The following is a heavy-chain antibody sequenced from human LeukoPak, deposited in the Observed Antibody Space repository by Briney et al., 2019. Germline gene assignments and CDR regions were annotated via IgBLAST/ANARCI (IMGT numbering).Heavy chain of an antibody. CDR1: GASISSSY. J-gene: IGHJ6*03. D-gene: IGHD1-1*01. V-gene: IGHV4-59*08. CDR3: ARLSPVQAVQHYYYHSMDV. CDR2: IHYSGST. Sequence: PSETLSLTCTVSGASISSSYWSWIRQSPGKGLEWIGYIHYSGSTNFNPSLKSRVTMSVDTSKNQFSLSLSSVTAADTAVYYCARLSPVQAVQHYYYHSMDVWGKGTTVTVSS.